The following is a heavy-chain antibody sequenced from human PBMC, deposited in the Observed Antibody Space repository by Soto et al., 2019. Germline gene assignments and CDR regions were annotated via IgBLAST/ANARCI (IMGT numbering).Heavy chain of an antibody. Sequence: GASVKVSCKASGGTFSSYTISWVRQAPGQGLEWMGRIIPILGIANYAQKFQGRVTITADKSTSTAYMELSSLRSEDTAVYYCARLGLGVPALDYWGQGTLVTVSS. CDR2: IIPILGIA. V-gene: IGHV1-69*02. D-gene: IGHD3-16*01. J-gene: IGHJ4*02. CDR1: GGTFSSYT. CDR3: ARLGLGVPALDY.